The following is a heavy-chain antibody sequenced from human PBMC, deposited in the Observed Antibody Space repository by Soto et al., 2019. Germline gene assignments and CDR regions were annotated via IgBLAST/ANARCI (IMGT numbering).Heavy chain of an antibody. J-gene: IGHJ3*01. V-gene: IGHV4-39*01. Sequence: QVHLQESGPRLVEPSESLSLTCTVSGDSIRNSGHFWGWVRQPPGKGLEWIGSVYYSGTSYRKPSLKTLLTMPVDTSKTQFSLKLTSVTAADTAIYYCARPATVATPDAYQVWRQGTLVTVST. CDR1: GDSIRNSGHF. D-gene: IGHD6-19*01. CDR3: ARPATVATPDAYQV. CDR2: VYYSGTS.